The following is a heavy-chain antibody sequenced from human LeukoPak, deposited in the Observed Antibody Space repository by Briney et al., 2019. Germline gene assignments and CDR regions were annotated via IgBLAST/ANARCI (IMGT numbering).Heavy chain of an antibody. D-gene: IGHD6-6*01. J-gene: IGHJ4*02. Sequence: GASVKVSCKASGYTFTGYYMHWVRQAPGQGLEWMGWINPNSGGTNYAQKFQGRVTMTRDTSISTAYMELSRLRSDDTAVYYCATGKPWGYSSSSVEDYWGQGTLVAVSS. CDR3: ATGKPWGYSSSSVEDY. V-gene: IGHV1-2*02. CDR1: GYTFTGYY. CDR2: INPNSGGT.